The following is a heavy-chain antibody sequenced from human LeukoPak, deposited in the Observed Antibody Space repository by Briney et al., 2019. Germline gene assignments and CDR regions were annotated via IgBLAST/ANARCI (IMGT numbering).Heavy chain of an antibody. CDR3: ARSADYSNQHNDY. D-gene: IGHD4-11*01. V-gene: IGHV1-2*02. CDR2: INPNSGGA. Sequence: ASLKVFCKASGYTFTGYYMHWVRQAPGQGLEWMGWINPNSGGANYAQKFQGRVTMTRDTSISTGYMELSSLRSDDTAVYYCARSADYSNQHNDYWGQGTLVTVSS. J-gene: IGHJ4*02. CDR1: GYTFTGYY.